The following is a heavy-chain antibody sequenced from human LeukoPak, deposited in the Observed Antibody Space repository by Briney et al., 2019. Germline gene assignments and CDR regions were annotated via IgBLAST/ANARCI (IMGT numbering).Heavy chain of an antibody. D-gene: IGHD3-3*01. CDR2: INAGNGNT. J-gene: IGHJ4*02. V-gene: IGHV1-3*01. Sequence: ASVKVSCKASGYTFTSYAMHWVRQAPGQRLEWMGWINAGNGNTKYSQKFQGRVTITRDTSASTAYMELRSLRSDDTAVYYCARDLLDYDFWSGYPFDYWGQGTLVTVSS. CDR1: GYTFTSYA. CDR3: ARDLLDYDFWSGYPFDY.